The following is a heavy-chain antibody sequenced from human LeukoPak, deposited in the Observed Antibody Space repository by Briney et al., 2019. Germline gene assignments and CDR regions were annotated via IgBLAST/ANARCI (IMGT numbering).Heavy chain of an antibody. V-gene: IGHV4-38-2*01. J-gene: IGHJ4*02. CDR1: GYSFSSGYY. CDR2: FYHTGST. D-gene: IGHD3-16*01. Sequence: PSETLSLTCAVSGYSFSSGYYWGWIRQPPGKGLEWIGSFYHTGSTYYNPSLKSRVTISIDTSENQFSLKLSSVTAADTAVYYCARHWGATGFDSWGQGTLVTVSS. CDR3: ARHWGATGFDS.